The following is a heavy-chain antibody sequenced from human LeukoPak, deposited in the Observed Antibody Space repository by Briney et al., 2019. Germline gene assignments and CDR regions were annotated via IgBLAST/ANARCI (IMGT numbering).Heavy chain of an antibody. D-gene: IGHD1-26*01. Sequence: PGGSLRLSCAASGFTFSNAWMSWVRQAPGKGLEWVGLIKSKTDGGTTDYAAPVKGRFTISRDDSKNTLYLQMNSLKTEDTAVYYCTTRWLSGSYGDYWGQGTLVTVSS. J-gene: IGHJ4*02. CDR2: IKSKTDGGTT. CDR3: TTRWLSGSYGDY. V-gene: IGHV3-15*01. CDR1: GFTFSNAW.